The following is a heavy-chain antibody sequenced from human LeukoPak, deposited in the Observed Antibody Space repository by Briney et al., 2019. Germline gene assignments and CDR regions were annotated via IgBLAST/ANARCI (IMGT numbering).Heavy chain of an antibody. CDR2: IIPIFGTA. CDR3: ARHGSMVRGGFEPDY. Sequence: ASVKVSCKASGGTFSSYAISWVRQAPGQGLEWMGGIIPIFGTANYAQKFQGRVTITTDESTSTAYMELSSLRSEDTAVYYCARHGSMVRGGFEPDYWGQGALVTVSS. CDR1: GGTFSSYA. J-gene: IGHJ4*02. D-gene: IGHD3-10*01. V-gene: IGHV1-69*05.